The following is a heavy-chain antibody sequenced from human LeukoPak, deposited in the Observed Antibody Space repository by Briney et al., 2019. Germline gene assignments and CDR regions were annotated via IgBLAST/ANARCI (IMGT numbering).Heavy chain of an antibody. CDR2: MSYDGSNK. D-gene: IGHD1-26*01. J-gene: IGHJ4*02. CDR3: AKDSGIVGATIDY. CDR1: GFTFSSYA. Sequence: GGSLRLSCAASGFTFSSYAMHWVRQSLGKGLEWVAVMSYDGSNKYYADSVKGRFTISRDNSKNTLYLQMNSLRAEDTAVYYCAKDSGIVGATIDYWGQGTLVTVSS. V-gene: IGHV3-30*18.